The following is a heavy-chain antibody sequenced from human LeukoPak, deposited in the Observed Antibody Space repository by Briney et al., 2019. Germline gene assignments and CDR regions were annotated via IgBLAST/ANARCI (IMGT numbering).Heavy chain of an antibody. J-gene: IGHJ4*02. V-gene: IGHV4-39*01. D-gene: IGHD4-17*01. CDR3: ARLSNDYGDYEGHY. CDR2: VFYSGRT. Sequence: PSGTLSLTCTVSGGSINSGGYYWGWIRQPPGKGLEWIGTVFYSGRTYYNSSPQSRVTISVDTSKNQFSLRLSSVTPADTAIYYCARLSNDYGDYEGHYWGQGTLVTVSP. CDR1: GGSINSGGYY.